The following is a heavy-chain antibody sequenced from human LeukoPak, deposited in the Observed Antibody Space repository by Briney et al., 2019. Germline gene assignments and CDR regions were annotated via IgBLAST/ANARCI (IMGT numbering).Heavy chain of an antibody. D-gene: IGHD3-22*01. CDR3: ARDGCYYDSSGYYYPSFDY. CDR2: IYSGGST. CDR1: GFTVSSNY. V-gene: IGHV3-66*01. Sequence: GGSLRLSCAASGFTVSSNYMSWVRQAPGKGLEWVSVIYSGGSTYYSDSVTGRFTISRDNSKKALYLQMNSLRAEDTAVYYCARDGCYYDSSGYYYPSFDYWGQGTLVTVSS. J-gene: IGHJ4*02.